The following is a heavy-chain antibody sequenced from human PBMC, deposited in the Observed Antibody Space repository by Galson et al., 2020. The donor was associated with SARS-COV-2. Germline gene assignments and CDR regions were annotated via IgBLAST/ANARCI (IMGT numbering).Heavy chain of an antibody. Sequence: GQSLKISCAASGFTFNNYAMSWVRQTPGEGLEWVSAIDGRGDRTHYAVSVEGRFTISRDSSKNTLYLQMNSLRVDDTALYYCAKDQRATGGLSFDLWGRGTLVTVAS. CDR3: AKDQRATGGLSFDL. J-gene: IGHJ2*01. D-gene: IGHD5-12*01. CDR1: GFTFNNYA. V-gene: IGHV3-23*01. CDR2: IDGRGDRT.